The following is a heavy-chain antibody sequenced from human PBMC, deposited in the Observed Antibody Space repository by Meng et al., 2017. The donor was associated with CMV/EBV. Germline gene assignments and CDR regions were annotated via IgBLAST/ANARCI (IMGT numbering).Heavy chain of an antibody. Sequence: SGFNFNNAWMNWVRQTPGKGLEWVGRILSQSDGGTIEYNAPVKGRFTISRDDSKNTLFLQLNGLKSEDTALYYCATEYFDSSGLRSWGQGALVTVSS. J-gene: IGHJ5*02. CDR1: GFNFNNAW. CDR2: ILSQSDGGTI. CDR3: ATEYFDSSGLRS. D-gene: IGHD6-25*01. V-gene: IGHV3-15*07.